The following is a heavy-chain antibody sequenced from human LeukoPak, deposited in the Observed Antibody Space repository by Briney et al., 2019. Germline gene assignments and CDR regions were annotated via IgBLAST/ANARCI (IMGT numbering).Heavy chain of an antibody. V-gene: IGHV1-18*01. CDR3: ARYHCYDSSGYGDY. CDR2: ISAYNGNT. CDR1: GFTFSSYA. D-gene: IGHD3-22*01. Sequence: PGGSLILSCAASGFTFSSYAMSWVRQAPGKGLEWMGWISAYNGNTNYAQKLQGRVTMTTDTSTSTAYMELRSLRSDDTAVYYCARYHCYDSSGYGDYWGQGTLVTVSS. J-gene: IGHJ4*02.